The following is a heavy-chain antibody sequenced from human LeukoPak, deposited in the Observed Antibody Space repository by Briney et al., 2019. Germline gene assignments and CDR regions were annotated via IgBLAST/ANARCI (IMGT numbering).Heavy chain of an antibody. Sequence: QPGGSLRLSCAASGFIFSSYAMSWVRQAPGKGLEWVSTISGSAGSTYYADSVKGRFTISRDNSKNTLHLQMNSLRAEDTALYYCAKGLINDWSALDYWGQGTLVTVSS. V-gene: IGHV3-23*01. CDR1: GFIFSSYA. CDR3: AKGLINDWSALDY. J-gene: IGHJ4*02. D-gene: IGHD3-9*01. CDR2: ISGSAGST.